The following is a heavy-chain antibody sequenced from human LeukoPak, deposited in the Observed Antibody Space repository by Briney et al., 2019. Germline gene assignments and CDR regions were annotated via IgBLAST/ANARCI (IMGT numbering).Heavy chain of an antibody. D-gene: IGHD5-18*01. CDR1: GFTFSSYA. CDR3: AKGRGDEYSYGSYFFDY. J-gene: IGHJ4*02. V-gene: IGHV3-30*04. Sequence: GGSLRLSCAASGFTFSSYAMHWVRQAPGKGLEWVAVISNDGSNKFYADSVKGRFTISRDNSKSTLYLQMSSLRAQDTAVYYCAKGRGDEYSYGSYFFDYWGQGTLVTVSS. CDR2: ISNDGSNK.